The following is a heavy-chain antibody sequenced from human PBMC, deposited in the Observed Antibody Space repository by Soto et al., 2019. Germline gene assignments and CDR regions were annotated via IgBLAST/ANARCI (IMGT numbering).Heavy chain of an antibody. V-gene: IGHV1-2*02. CDR2: INPNSGGT. Sequence: GASVKVSCKASGYTFTGYYMHWVRQAPGQGLEWMGWINPNSGGTNYAQKFQERVTITRDMSTSTAYMELSSLRSEDTAVYYCAAGPDPVLLWFGERHYWGQGTLVTVSS. CDR3: AAGPDPVLLWFGERHY. J-gene: IGHJ4*02. D-gene: IGHD3-10*01. CDR1: GYTFTGYY.